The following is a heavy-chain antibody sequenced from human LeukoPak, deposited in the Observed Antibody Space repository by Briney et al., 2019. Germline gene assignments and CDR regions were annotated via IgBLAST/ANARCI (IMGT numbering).Heavy chain of an antibody. J-gene: IGHJ4*02. CDR3: GRDWELRFHQGGLDY. CDR2: ISAYNGNK. Sequence: ASVKVSCKASGYTFTSYGISWVRQAPGQGLEWMGWISAYNGNKNYAQKLQGRVTMTTDTSTSTAYMELRRLRSDDTAVYYCGRDWELRFHQGGLDYWGQGALVTVSS. CDR1: GYTFTSYG. D-gene: IGHD3-3*01. V-gene: IGHV1-18*01.